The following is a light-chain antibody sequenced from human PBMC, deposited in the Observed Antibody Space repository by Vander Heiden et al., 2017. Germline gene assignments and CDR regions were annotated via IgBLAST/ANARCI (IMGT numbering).Light chain of an antibody. CDR3: QQYNNWPPIT. V-gene: IGKV3-15*01. CDR2: GAS. CDR1: QSVSSN. J-gene: IGKJ5*01. Sequence: TVMTQSPATLSVSPGERATLSCRASQSVSSNLAWYQQKPGQAPRLLIYGASTRATGIPARFSGSGYGTEFTLTISSRQSEDFAVYYCQQYNNWPPITFGQGTRLEIK.